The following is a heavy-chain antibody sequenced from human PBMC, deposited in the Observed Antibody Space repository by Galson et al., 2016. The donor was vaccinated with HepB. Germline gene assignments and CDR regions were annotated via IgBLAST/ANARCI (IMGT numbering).Heavy chain of an antibody. V-gene: IGHV1-58*01. J-gene: IGHJ4*02. CDR3: AAAKNYFGGYRSFDL. CDR1: GFIFGDSA. Sequence: SVKVSCKASGFIFGDSAVQWVRQARGQRLEWIGWVVVGSDNRNSAQKFQDRVTITRDMSTSTAYMGLSSLISEDTAVYYCAAAKNYFGGYRSFDLWGPGTLVTVSS. CDR2: VVVGSDNR. D-gene: IGHD2/OR15-2a*01.